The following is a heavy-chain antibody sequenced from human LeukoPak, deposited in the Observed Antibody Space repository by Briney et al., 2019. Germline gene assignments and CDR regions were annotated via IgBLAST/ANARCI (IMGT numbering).Heavy chain of an antibody. CDR1: GGSFSGYY. CDR3: ARRLSLRSRYSSGWVEGDY. J-gene: IGHJ4*02. Sequence: SETLSLTCAVYGGSFSGYYWSWIRQPPGKGLEWIGEVNHSGSTNYNPSLKSRVTISVDTSKNQFSLKLSSVTAADTAVYYCARRLSLRSRYSSGWVEGDYWGQGTLVTVSS. D-gene: IGHD6-19*01. CDR2: VNHSGST. V-gene: IGHV4-34*01.